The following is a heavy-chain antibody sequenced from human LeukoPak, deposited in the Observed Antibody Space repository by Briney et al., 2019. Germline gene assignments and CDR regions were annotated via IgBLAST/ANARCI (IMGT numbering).Heavy chain of an antibody. D-gene: IGHD7-27*01. V-gene: IGHV3-7*01. CDR2: IRPDANDG. Sequence: PGGSLRLSCAASGFTFSHYWMTWVPQAPGKGLEWVAIIRPDANDGSYVDSVKGRFTISGDNARNSLYLQLNSLRAEDTAVYFCARADWGSIDYWGQGALVTVSS. CDR3: ARADWGSIDY. J-gene: IGHJ4*02. CDR1: GFTFSHYW.